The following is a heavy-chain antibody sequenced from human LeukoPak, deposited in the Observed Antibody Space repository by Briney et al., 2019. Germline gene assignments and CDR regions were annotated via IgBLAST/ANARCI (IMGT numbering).Heavy chain of an antibody. J-gene: IGHJ6*03. CDR3: AEGTPLYYYYYYMDV. D-gene: IGHD1-1*01. CDR1: GFTFSSYG. Sequence: GGSVRLSCAASGFTFSSYGMHWVRQAPGKGLEWVAVISYDGSNKYYADSVKGRFTISRDNSKNTLYLQMNSLRAEDTAVYYCAEGTPLYYYYYYMDVWGKGTTVTVSS. V-gene: IGHV3-30*18. CDR2: ISYDGSNK.